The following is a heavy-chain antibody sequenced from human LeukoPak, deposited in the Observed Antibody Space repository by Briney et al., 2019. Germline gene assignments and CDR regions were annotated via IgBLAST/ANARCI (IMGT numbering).Heavy chain of an antibody. J-gene: IGHJ4*02. CDR1: GFTFSSYG. V-gene: IGHV3-33*01. Sequence: GGPLLLSCAASGFTFSSYGMHWVRQAPGKGLEWVAVIWYDGSKKYYAVSVKGRFTISRDNSKNTLYLQMNSLRAEDTAVYYCAREDSSGGYYFDYWGQGTLGTVSS. CDR3: AREDSSGGYYFDY. CDR2: IWYDGSKK. D-gene: IGHD3-22*01.